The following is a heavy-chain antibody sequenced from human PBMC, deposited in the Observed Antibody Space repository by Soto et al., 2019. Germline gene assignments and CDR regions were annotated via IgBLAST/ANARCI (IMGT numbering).Heavy chain of an antibody. D-gene: IGHD3-3*01. CDR3: ARRSGYFSVAEYYFDY. J-gene: IGHJ4*02. CDR2: IYHSGST. V-gene: IGHV4-4*02. CDR1: GGSISRSNW. Sequence: SETLSLTCAVSGGSISRSNWWSWGRQPAGKGLEWIGEIYHSGSTNYNPSLKSRVTISVDKSKNQFSLKLSSVTAADTAVYYCARRSGYFSVAEYYFDYWGQGTLVTVSS.